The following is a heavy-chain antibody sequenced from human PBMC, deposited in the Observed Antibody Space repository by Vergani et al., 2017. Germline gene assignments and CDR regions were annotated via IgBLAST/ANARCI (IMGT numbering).Heavy chain of an antibody. CDR1: GFTFRTAW. Sequence: EWRLVESVGGLVKPGGSLRLSRAAFGFTFRTAWMSWVRQATGKGLEWVGPINSKTDGGTTDYAPSMNGRFTISRDPSKNTRYLQMNSLTTEYTAVDYFTTESDAFDIWGQGTMVTVSS. V-gene: IGHV3-15*01. CDR3: TTESDAFDI. J-gene: IGHJ3*02. CDR2: INSKTDGGTT.